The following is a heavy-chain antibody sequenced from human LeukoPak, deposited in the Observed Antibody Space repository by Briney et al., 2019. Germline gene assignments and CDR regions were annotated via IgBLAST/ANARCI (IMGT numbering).Heavy chain of an antibody. Sequence: GGSLRLSCVASGFNFTNAWMSWVRQAPGKGLEWVGRIKRKTDGGTTDYAAPVKGRFTISRDNAKNSLYLQMNSLRAEDTALYYCARDPNVLMVYAAYFDYWGQGTLVTVSS. CDR1: GFNFTNAW. CDR2: IKRKTDGGTT. D-gene: IGHD2-8*01. CDR3: ARDPNVLMVYAAYFDY. V-gene: IGHV3-15*05. J-gene: IGHJ4*02.